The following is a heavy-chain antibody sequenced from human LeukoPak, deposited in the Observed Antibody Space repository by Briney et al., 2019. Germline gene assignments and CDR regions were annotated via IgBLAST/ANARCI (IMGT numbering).Heavy chain of an antibody. CDR2: INHSGST. Sequence: SETLSLTCAVYGVSFSGYYWSWIRQPPGKGLEWIGEINHSGSTNYNPSLKSRVTISVDTSKNQFSLKLSSVTAADTAVYYCARTPGYSSGWYEYYYGMDVWGQGTTVTVSS. V-gene: IGHV4-34*01. D-gene: IGHD6-19*01. CDR3: ARTPGYSSGWYEYYYGMDV. CDR1: GVSFSGYY. J-gene: IGHJ6*02.